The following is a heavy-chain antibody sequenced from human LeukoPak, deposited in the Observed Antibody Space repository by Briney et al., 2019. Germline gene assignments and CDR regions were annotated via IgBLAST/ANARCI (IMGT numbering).Heavy chain of an antibody. V-gene: IGHV3-30-3*01. CDR1: GFTFSSYA. Sequence: GGSLRLSCAASGFTFSSYAMHWVRQAPGKGLEWVAVISYDGSNKYYADSVKGRFTISRDDAKNSLHLQMNSLRDEDTAVYYCTKDDSSGYYWLSHFWGQGALVTVSS. CDR3: TKDDSSGYYWLSHF. CDR2: ISYDGSNK. D-gene: IGHD3-22*01. J-gene: IGHJ4*02.